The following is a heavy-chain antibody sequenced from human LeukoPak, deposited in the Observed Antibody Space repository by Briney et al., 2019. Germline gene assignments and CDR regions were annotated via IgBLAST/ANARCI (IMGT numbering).Heavy chain of an antibody. V-gene: IGHV4-34*01. CDR2: INHSGST. D-gene: IGHD2-2*01. J-gene: IGHJ5*02. CDR1: GGSFNGYY. CDR3: ARGLSDSVVPAAIAGFDP. Sequence: SETLSLTCAVYGGSFNGYYWSWIRQPPGKGLGWIGEINHSGSTNYNPSLKSRVTISVDTSKNQFSLKLSSVTAADTAVYYCARGLSDSVVPAAIAGFDPWGQGTLVTVSS.